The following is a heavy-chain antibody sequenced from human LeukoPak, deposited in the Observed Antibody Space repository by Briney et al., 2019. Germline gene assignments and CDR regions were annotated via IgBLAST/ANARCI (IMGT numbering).Heavy chain of an antibody. D-gene: IGHD3-22*01. Sequence: SGTLSLTCTVSGDSINSLDLWSWVRQPPGKGLEWIGEMYLSGTTYSNPSVKSRVTISIDKSKNQFFLNLSSVTAADTAVYYCAGLVGRYSSGLYYYYFDYWGQGTLVTVSS. V-gene: IGHV4-4*02. CDR3: AGLVGRYSSGLYYYYFDY. CDR2: MYLSGTT. CDR1: GDSINSLDL. J-gene: IGHJ4*02.